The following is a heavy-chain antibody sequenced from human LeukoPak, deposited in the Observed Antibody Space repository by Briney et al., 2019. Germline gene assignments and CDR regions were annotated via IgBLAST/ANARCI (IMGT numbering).Heavy chain of an antibody. V-gene: IGHV1-2*02. CDR1: GYTFTGYL. CDR2: VNPNGGGS. D-gene: IGHD3-10*01. CDR3: AREAPGSGNFDY. J-gene: IGHJ4*02. Sequence: ASVKVSCKASGYTFTGYLIHWVRQAPGQGLEYMGWVNPNGGGSKSTQKFQGRVTMTRDTSISTAYMELSSLTSDDTAMYFCAREAPGSGNFDYWGQGTLVTVSS.